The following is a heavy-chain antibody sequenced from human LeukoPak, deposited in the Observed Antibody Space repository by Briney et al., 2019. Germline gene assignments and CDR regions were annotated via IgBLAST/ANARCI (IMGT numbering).Heavy chain of an antibody. V-gene: IGHV4-59*01. D-gene: IGHD3-22*01. CDR1: GGSISSYY. CDR2: IYYSGST. J-gene: IGHJ3*02. CDR3: ARARRITMIVVADDAFDI. Sequence: SETLSLTCTVSGGSISSYYWSWIRQPPGKGLEWIGYIYYSGSTNYNPSLKSRVTISADTSKNQFSLKLSSVTAADTAVYYCARARRITMIVVADDAFDIWGQGTMVTVSS.